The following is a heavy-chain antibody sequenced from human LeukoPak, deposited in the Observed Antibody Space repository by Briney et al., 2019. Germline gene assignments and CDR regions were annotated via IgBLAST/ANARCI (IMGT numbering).Heavy chain of an antibody. CDR1: GFTVSSNY. V-gene: IGHV3-53*01. J-gene: IGHJ4*02. Sequence: GGSLRLSCAASGFTVSSNYMSWGRQAPGRGLEWVSVIYSGGNTYYADSVKGRFTISRDNSKNTLYLQMNSLRAEDTAVYYCARAGGSGSYSGYFDYWGQGTLVTVSS. D-gene: IGHD3-10*01. CDR3: ARAGGSGSYSGYFDY. CDR2: IYSGGNT.